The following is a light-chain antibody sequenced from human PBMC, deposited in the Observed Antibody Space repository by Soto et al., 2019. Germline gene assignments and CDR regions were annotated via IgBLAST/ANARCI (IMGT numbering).Light chain of an antibody. V-gene: IGKV3-20*01. CDR3: QQYGSSLRT. CDR2: GAS. J-gene: IGKJ1*01. CDR1: QSVISMY. Sequence: IVLTQSPGTLSLSPWERSTLSFMSSQSVISMYLAWYQQTPGQAPRLLIYGASSRATGIPDRFSGSGSGTDFTLTISRLEPEDFAVYYCQQYGSSLRTFGQGSKVDVK.